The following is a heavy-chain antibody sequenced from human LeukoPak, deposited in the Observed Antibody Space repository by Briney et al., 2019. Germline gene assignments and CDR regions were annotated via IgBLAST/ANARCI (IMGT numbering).Heavy chain of an antibody. D-gene: IGHD4-17*01. CDR1: GFTFSSYG. CDR2: ISYDGSYK. V-gene: IGHV3-30*18. CDR3: AKVGDYGDYAIDY. J-gene: IGHJ4*02. Sequence: PGRSLRLSCSASGFTFSSYGMRWVRQAPGKGLEWVAVISYDGSYKYYADSVKGRFTISRDNSKNTLYLQMNSLIAEDTAVYYCAKVGDYGDYAIDYWGQGTLVTVSS.